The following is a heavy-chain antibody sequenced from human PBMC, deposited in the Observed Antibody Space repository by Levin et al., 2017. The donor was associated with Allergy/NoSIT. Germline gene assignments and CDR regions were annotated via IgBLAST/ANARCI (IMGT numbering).Heavy chain of an antibody. CDR2: IDSDGST. V-gene: IGHV3-53*01. J-gene: IGHJ6*03. CDR3: ARSLHYYYYYMDR. Sequence: ASVKVSCAASGFTVTINYMIWVRQAPGKGLEWVSVIDSDGSTYYTDSVKGRFTISRDNSKNTLYLQMNSLRPEDTAVYYCARSLHYYYYYMDRWGKGTTVTVSS. CDR1: GFTVTINY.